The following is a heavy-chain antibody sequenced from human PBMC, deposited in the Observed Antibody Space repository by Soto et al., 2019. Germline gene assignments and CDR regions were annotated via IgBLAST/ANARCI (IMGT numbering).Heavy chain of an antibody. V-gene: IGHV5-51*01. D-gene: IGHD2-15*01. CDR2: IYHGECDT. Sequence: GGSLKISCKASGYIFKIYWMGWGREMPGKGLEWMGVIYHGECDTRYSPCVQGQVTISAYKSITPASLQWSSLKASYTAVYYCATQSPTPGYYYFSYCMDVLGQGTTVTVSS. J-gene: IGHJ6*02. CDR3: ATQSPTPGYYYFSYCMDV. CDR1: GYIFKIYW.